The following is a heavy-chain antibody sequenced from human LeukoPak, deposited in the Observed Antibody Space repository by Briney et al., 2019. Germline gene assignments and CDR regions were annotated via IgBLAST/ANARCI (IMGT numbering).Heavy chain of an antibody. J-gene: IGHJ3*02. D-gene: IGHD3-22*01. CDR2: INSDGSST. V-gene: IGHV3-74*01. Sequence: GGSLRLSXAASGFTFSSYWMHWVRQAPGKGLVWVSRINSDGSSTSYADSVKGRFTISRDNAKNTLYLQMNSLRAEDTAVYYCARVALYYYDSSGYTDAFDIWGQGTMVTVSS. CDR1: GFTFSSYW. CDR3: ARVALYYYDSSGYTDAFDI.